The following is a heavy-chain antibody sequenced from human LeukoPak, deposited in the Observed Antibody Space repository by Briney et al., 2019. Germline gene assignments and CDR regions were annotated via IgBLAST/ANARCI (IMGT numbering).Heavy chain of an antibody. J-gene: IGHJ4*02. CDR1: GYTFTSYG. Sequence: GASVKVSCTASGYTFTSYGINWVRQAPGQGLEWMGWMNPNSGNTGYAQKFQGRVTITRNTSISTAYMELSSLRSEDTAVYYCLMAPAKYSSSWRFDYWGQGTLVTVSS. CDR3: LMAPAKYSSSWRFDY. D-gene: IGHD6-13*01. CDR2: MNPNSGNT. V-gene: IGHV1-8*01.